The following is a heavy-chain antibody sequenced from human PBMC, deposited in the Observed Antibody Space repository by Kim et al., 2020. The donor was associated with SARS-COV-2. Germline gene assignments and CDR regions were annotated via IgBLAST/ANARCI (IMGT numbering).Heavy chain of an antibody. J-gene: IGHJ6*01. Sequence: LSLTCAASGFIFSDYALHWVRQAPGKGLEYVSGISGNGDRTNYGDSVKGRFTISRDNSKNTLYLQMGSLRGEDMAVYHCASESQAVYNWNPEYYYYG. CDR2: ISGNGDRT. V-gene: IGHV3-64*02. CDR1: GFIFSDYA. D-gene: IGHD1-20*01. CDR3: ASESQAVYNWNPEYYYYG.